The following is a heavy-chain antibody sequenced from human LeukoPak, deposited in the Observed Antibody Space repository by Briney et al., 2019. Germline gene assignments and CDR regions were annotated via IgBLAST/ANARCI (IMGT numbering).Heavy chain of an antibody. CDR1: GFTFSHYS. D-gene: IGHD2-15*01. CDR3: VRVRARYGVVVAATSDY. J-gene: IGHJ4*02. Sequence: GGSLRLSCAASGFTFSHYSMNWVRQAPGNGLEWVSSISSSSNYIYYADSVKGRFSISRDNAKNSVYLQMNSLRAEDTAVYYCVRVRARYGVVVAATSDYWGQGTLVTVSS. V-gene: IGHV3-21*01. CDR2: ISSSSNYI.